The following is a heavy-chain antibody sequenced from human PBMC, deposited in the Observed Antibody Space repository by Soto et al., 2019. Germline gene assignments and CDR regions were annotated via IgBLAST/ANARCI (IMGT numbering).Heavy chain of an antibody. D-gene: IGHD2-2*01. CDR3: AKDGTTSPYNLFDP. CDR2: ISSSSSYI. J-gene: IGHJ5*02. CDR1: GFTFSSYS. Sequence: GGLLRLSCAASGFTFSSYSMNWVRQAPGKGLEWVSSISSSSSYIYYADSVKGRFTISRDNAKNSLYLQMSSLRAEDTAVYYCAKDGTTSPYNLFDPWGQGTLVTVSS. V-gene: IGHV3-21*04.